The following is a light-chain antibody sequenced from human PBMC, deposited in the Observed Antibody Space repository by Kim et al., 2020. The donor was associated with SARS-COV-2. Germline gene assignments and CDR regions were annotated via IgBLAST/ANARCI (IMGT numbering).Light chain of an antibody. J-gene: IGKJ4*01. Sequence: RTTLPCRAQPAVCPSTLAWYQQKPGQPPRLLMNEASRRATGLPDMCSGSGSETDFTLTISRLAPEDFAVYYCQQYASSPTTFGGGTKVEI. CDR1: PAVCPST. CDR2: EAS. CDR3: QQYASSPTT. V-gene: IGKV3-20*01.